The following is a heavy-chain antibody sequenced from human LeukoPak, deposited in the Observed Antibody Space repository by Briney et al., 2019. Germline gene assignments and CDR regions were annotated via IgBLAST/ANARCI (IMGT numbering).Heavy chain of an antibody. CDR2: ISYSSRHI. CDR3: ARDPTSSWETAFDI. Sequence: PGGSLRLSCTPSGLSISSHSMNWVRQAPGKGLEWVSSISYSSRHIHYADSVKGRFTISRDNAKNSLYLQMNSLRAEDTAVYYCARDPTSSWETAFDIWGQGTMVTVSS. D-gene: IGHD1-26*01. J-gene: IGHJ3*02. CDR1: GLSISSHS. V-gene: IGHV3-21*01.